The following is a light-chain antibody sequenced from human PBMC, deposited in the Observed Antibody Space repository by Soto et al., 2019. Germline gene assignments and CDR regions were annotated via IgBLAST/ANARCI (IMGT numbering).Light chain of an antibody. Sequence: DIVLTQSPGTLSFSPGERATLSCRPSQSVSSSYLAWYQQKPGQAPRLLIYDASNRATGIPARFSGSGSGTDFTLTIGSLEPEDFAVYYCQQRSSWPLTFGGGTKVDIK. CDR1: QSVSSSY. CDR3: QQRSSWPLT. V-gene: IGKV3D-20*02. J-gene: IGKJ4*02. CDR2: DAS.